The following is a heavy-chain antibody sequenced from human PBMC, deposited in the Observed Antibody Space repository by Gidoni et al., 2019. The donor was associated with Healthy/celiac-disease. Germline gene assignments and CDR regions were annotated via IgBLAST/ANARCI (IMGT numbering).Heavy chain of an antibody. D-gene: IGHD3-3*01. Sequence: EVQLVESGGGLVQPGGSLRLSCAASGFTCSSYWMSWVRQAPGKGLEWVANIKQDGSEKYYVDSVKGRFTISRDNAKNSLYLQMNSLRAEDTAVYYCARERKRFLAHYMDVWGKGTTVTVSS. CDR1: GFTCSSYW. CDR2: IKQDGSEK. CDR3: ARERKRFLAHYMDV. V-gene: IGHV3-7*03. J-gene: IGHJ6*03.